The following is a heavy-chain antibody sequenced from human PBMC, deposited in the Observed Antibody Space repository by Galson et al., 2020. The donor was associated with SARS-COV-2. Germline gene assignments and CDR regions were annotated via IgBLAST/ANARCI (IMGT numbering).Heavy chain of an antibody. CDR3: TRSNFDF. Sequence: GGSLRLSCAASGFSFSTYGMNWVRQAPGKGLEWISYLSSTGGTIYYAASVKGRFTISRDDAENSLFLQMNSLRDDDTAVYFFTRSNFDFWGQGRMVTVSS. V-gene: IGHV3-48*02. J-gene: IGHJ3*01. CDR2: LSSTGGTI. CDR1: GFSFSTYG.